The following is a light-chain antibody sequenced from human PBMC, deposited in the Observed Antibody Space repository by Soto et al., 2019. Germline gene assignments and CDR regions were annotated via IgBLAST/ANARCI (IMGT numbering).Light chain of an antibody. CDR3: LQHNTYPLT. Sequence: DIQMTPSPSSLSASVGDRVTITCRASQDIRNDVGWYQQKAGKAPKRLIFAASSLHSGIPSRFSGSRSGTEFTLAIASLQPEDFAHYYCLQHNTYPLTFGGGTKVEVK. CDR2: AAS. J-gene: IGKJ4*01. CDR1: QDIRND. V-gene: IGKV1-17*01.